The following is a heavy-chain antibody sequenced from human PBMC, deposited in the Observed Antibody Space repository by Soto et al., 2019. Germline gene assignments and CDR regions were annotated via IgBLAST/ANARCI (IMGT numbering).Heavy chain of an antibody. Sequence: SQTLSLTCAISGDSVSSSSAAWNWIRQSPSGGLEWLGRTYYRSKWYNDYAVSVKSRITINPDTSKNQFSLQLNSVTPEDTAVYYCAREGASYVYYFDYWGQGTLVTVSS. CDR2: TYYRSKWYN. V-gene: IGHV6-1*01. J-gene: IGHJ4*02. D-gene: IGHD5-18*01. CDR1: GDSVSSSSAA. CDR3: AREGASYVYYFDY.